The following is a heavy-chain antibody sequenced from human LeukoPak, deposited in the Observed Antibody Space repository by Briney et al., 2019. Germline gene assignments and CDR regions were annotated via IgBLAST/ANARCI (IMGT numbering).Heavy chain of an antibody. Sequence: SETLSLTCTVSGGSISSSSYYWGWIRQPPGKGLEWIGSIYYSGSTYYNPSLKSRVTISVDTSKNQFSLKLSSVTAADTAVYYCARSTPSLYYYYDSSGHGAFDIWGQGTMVTVSS. D-gene: IGHD3-22*01. CDR1: GGSISSSSYY. V-gene: IGHV4-39*01. CDR2: IYYSGST. J-gene: IGHJ3*02. CDR3: ARSTPSLYYYYDSSGHGAFDI.